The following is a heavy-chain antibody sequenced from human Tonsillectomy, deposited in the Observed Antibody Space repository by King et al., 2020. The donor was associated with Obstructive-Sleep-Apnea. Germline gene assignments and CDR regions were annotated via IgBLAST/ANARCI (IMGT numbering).Heavy chain of an antibody. Sequence: VQLAESGGGLVRPGASLRLSCAASGFTFSSYNINWVRRAPGRGLEWVSSIDSRSNYIYYGDSVRGRFTISRDNAKNSVYLQMNSLRAEDTAVYYCARRQDGYNSDWFFDVWGRGTLVTVSS. CDR3: ARRQDGYNSDWFFDV. CDR1: GFTFSSYN. V-gene: IGHV3-21*01. D-gene: IGHD5-24*01. J-gene: IGHJ2*01. CDR2: IDSRSNYI.